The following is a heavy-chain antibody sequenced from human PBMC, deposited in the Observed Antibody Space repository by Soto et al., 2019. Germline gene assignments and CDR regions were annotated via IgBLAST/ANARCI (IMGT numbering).Heavy chain of an antibody. V-gene: IGHV1-2*02. CDR1: GYTFTGYY. CDR2: INPNSGGT. CDR3: AREKYYDSSGYYHYFDY. D-gene: IGHD3-22*01. J-gene: IGHJ4*02. Sequence: ASVKVSCKASGYTFTGYYMHWVRQAPGQGLEWVGWINPNSGGTNYAQKFQGRVTMTRDTSISTAYMELSRLRSDDTAVYYCAREKYYDSSGYYHYFDYWGQGTLVTVSS.